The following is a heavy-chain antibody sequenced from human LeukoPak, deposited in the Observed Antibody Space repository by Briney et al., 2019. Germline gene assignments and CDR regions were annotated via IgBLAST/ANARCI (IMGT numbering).Heavy chain of an antibody. Sequence: GGSLRLSCAASGFTVSSNYMSWVRQAPGKGLEWVSVIYSGGTTYYADSVKGRFTISRANSRNTLYLQMNSLRAEDTAVYYCARVNPSNSGFYAYWGQGTLVTVSS. D-gene: IGHD1-26*01. CDR2: IYSGGTT. J-gene: IGHJ1*01. V-gene: IGHV3-66*01. CDR3: ARVNPSNSGFYAY. CDR1: GFTVSSNY.